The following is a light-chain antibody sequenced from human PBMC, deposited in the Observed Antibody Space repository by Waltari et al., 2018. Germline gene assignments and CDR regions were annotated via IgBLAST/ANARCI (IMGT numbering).Light chain of an antibody. Sequence: QSALTQPRSMSGSPGQSVTISCTGTSSDVADYNYVSWYQQLPGKAPKLMIYDVSRPPSGVPDRFSCSKSRNTATLTISGLQADDEVDYYCYSYAGSYTYVFGTGTKVTVL. J-gene: IGLJ1*01. CDR3: YSYAGSYTYV. CDR2: DVS. CDR1: SSDVADYNY. V-gene: IGLV2-11*01.